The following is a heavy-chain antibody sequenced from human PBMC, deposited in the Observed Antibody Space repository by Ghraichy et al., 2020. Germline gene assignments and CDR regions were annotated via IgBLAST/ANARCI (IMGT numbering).Heavy chain of an antibody. J-gene: IGHJ5*02. D-gene: IGHD5-18*01. CDR2: IYTSGST. CDR3: ARLHPDVDTAMVIGGGWFDP. Sequence: SETLSLTCTVSGGSISSYYWSWIRQPPGKGLEWIGYIYTSGSTNYNPSLKSRVTISVDTSKNQFSLKLSSVTAADTAVYYCARLHPDVDTAMVIGGGWFDPWGQGTLVTVSS. CDR1: GGSISSYY. V-gene: IGHV4-4*09.